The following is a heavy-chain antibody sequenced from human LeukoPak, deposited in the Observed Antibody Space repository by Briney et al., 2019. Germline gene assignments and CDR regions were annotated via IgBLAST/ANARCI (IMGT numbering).Heavy chain of an antibody. Sequence: PGGSLRLSRAASGFTFSSYEMNWVRQAPGKGLEWVSYISSSGSTIYYADSVKGRFTISRDNAKNSLYLQMNSLRAEDTAVYYCARDPSGVPAAIRGVVDPWGQGTLVTVSS. CDR2: ISSSGSTI. D-gene: IGHD2-2*01. V-gene: IGHV3-48*03. J-gene: IGHJ5*02. CDR1: GFTFSSYE. CDR3: ARDPSGVPAAIRGVVDP.